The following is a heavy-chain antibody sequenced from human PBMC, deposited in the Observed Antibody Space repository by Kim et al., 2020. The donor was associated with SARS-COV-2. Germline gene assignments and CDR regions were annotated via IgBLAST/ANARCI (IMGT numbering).Heavy chain of an antibody. J-gene: IGHJ5*02. V-gene: IGHV4-59*13. Sequence: SETLSLTCAVSGGSISSYYWTWIRQPPGKGLEFIGYIYYSGNTNYNPSLKSRVTISVDTSKNKFSLILTSVTAADTAVYYCARDLSSSHYPLYADP. D-gene: IGHD1-26*01. CDR1: GGSISSYY. CDR3: ARDLSSSHYPLYADP. CDR2: IYYSGNT.